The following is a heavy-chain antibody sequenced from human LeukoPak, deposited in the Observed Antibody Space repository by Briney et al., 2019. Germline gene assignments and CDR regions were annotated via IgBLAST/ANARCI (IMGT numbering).Heavy chain of an antibody. J-gene: IGHJ4*02. CDR3: AKDMGDSIAARPGAFDY. Sequence: GRSLRLSCAASGFTFDDYAMHRVRQAPGKGLEWVSGISWNNGSIGYADSVKGRFTISRDNAKNSLYLQMNSLRAEDMALYYCAKDMGDSIAARPGAFDYWGQGTLVTVSS. V-gene: IGHV3-9*03. CDR1: GFTFDDYA. D-gene: IGHD6-6*01. CDR2: ISWNNGSI.